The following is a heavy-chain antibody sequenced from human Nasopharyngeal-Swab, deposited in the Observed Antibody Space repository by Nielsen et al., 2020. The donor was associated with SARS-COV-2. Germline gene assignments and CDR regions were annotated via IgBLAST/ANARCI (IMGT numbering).Heavy chain of an antibody. Sequence: GESLKISCAASGFAFSSYWMHWVREAPGKGLVWVSRMNSDGRTINYADSVKGRFTISRDNAQNTLYLQMNRLRDEDTAVYYCARAGNYRFDYWGQGTLVTVSS. CDR2: MNSDGRTI. V-gene: IGHV3-74*01. CDR1: GFAFSSYW. J-gene: IGHJ4*02. D-gene: IGHD1-7*01. CDR3: ARAGNYRFDY.